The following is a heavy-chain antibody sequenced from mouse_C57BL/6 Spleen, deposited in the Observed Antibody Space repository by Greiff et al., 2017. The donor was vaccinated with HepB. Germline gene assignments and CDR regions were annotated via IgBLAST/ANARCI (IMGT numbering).Heavy chain of an antibody. Sequence: EVQLQESGPGLVKPSQSLSLTCSVTGYSITSGYYWNWIRQFPGNKLEWMGYISYDGSNNYNPSLKNRISITRDTSKNQFFLKLNSVTTEDTATYYCAREMRSNFFDYWGQGTTLTVSS. CDR1: GYSITSGYY. CDR2: ISYDGSN. J-gene: IGHJ2*01. CDR3: AREMRSNFFDY. D-gene: IGHD4-1*01. V-gene: IGHV3-6*01.